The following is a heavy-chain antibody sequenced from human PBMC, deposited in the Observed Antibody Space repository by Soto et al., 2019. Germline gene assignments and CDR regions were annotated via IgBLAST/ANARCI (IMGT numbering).Heavy chain of an antibody. J-gene: IGHJ6*02. CDR1: GFELSLSADGTR. D-gene: IGHD2-21*01. CDR2: IDWDNDK. CDR3: ARTARRDGYNYGMDV. V-gene: IGHV2-70*04. Sequence: SGPTLVNPTQTLTLTCTFSGFELSLSADGTRVSWIRQPPGKALEWLARIDWDNDKFYSTSLKTRLTISKDTSKNQVVLTMTNMDPVDTATYYCARTARRDGYNYGMDVWGQGTRVTVSS.